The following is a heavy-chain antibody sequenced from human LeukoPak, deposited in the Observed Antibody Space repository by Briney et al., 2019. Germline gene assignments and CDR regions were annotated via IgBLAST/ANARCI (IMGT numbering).Heavy chain of an antibody. Sequence: GGSLRLSCAASGFTFSSYAMSWGRQALGKGLGWVSAISGSGGSTYYADSAKGRFTISRDNSKNTLCMQMNSLRAEDTAVYYCASPMVRGVMERDYWGQRTLVTVSS. CDR1: GFTFSSYA. D-gene: IGHD3-10*01. J-gene: IGHJ4*02. CDR3: ASPMVRGVMERDY. V-gene: IGHV3-23*01. CDR2: ISGSGGST.